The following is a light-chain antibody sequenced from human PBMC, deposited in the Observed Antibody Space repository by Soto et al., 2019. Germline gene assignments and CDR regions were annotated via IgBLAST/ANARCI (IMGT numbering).Light chain of an antibody. Sequence: DIVMTQSPDSLAVSLGERATINCKSSQSVLYSSNNKNYLAWYQQKPGQHPKVRIYWASTRESGVTDRFSGSENGTEFTLTIISLQAEDGAVYYSQQYYSTPPYTFGQGTKLEIK. CDR3: QQYYSTPPYT. V-gene: IGKV4-1*01. CDR1: QSVLYSSNNKNY. CDR2: WAS. J-gene: IGKJ2*01.